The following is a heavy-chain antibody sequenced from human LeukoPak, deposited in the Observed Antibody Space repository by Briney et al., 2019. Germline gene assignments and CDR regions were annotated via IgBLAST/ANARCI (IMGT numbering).Heavy chain of an antibody. CDR2: SFHTGNT. CDR1: SNSISSGYY. J-gene: IGHJ4*01. Sequence: SETLSLTCTVSSNSISSGYYWDWIRQPPGKGLEWIASSFHTGNTHYNPSLKSRVTISVAASKNQFSLRLSSVSAADTAVYYCAIHPLAYHAVSGFAVTHFVSWGHRTLVTVSS. D-gene: IGHD3-22*01. V-gene: IGHV4-38-2*02. CDR3: AIHPLAYHAVSGFAVTHFVS.